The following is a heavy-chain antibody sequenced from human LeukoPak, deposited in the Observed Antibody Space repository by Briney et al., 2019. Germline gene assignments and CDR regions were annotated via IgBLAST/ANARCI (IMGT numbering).Heavy chain of an antibody. CDR1: GGSISSGDYY. Sequence: SETLSLTCTVSGGSISSGDYYWSWIRQPPGKGLEWIGYIYYSGSTYYNPSLRSRVTISVDTSKNQFSLKLGSVTAADTAVYYCARVGRAYDILTGYYHNWFDPWGQGTLVTVSS. V-gene: IGHV4-30-4*01. D-gene: IGHD3-9*01. CDR2: IYYSGST. J-gene: IGHJ5*02. CDR3: ARVGRAYDILTGYYHNWFDP.